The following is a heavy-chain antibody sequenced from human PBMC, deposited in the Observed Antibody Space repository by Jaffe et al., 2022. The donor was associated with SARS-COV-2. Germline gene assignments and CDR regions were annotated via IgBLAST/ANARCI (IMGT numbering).Heavy chain of an antibody. J-gene: IGHJ4*02. Sequence: QITLKESGPTLVKPTQTLTLTCTFSGFSLSTSGVGVGWIRQPPGKALEWLAVIYWDGDKRYSPSLKSLLTITKDTSNNQVVLTMTNMDPVDTATYYCARSSYDAKGLDYWGQGTLVTVSS. CDR1: GFSLSTSGVG. V-gene: IGHV2-5*02. CDR2: IYWDGDK. CDR3: ARSSYDAKGLDY. D-gene: IGHD2-8*01.